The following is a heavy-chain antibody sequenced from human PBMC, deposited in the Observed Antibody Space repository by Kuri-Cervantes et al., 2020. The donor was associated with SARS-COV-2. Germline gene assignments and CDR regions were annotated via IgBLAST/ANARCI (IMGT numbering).Heavy chain of an antibody. D-gene: IGHD1-26*01. J-gene: IGHJ4*02. V-gene: IGHV3-30*03. Sequence: GGSLRLSCAASGFTFSSYGMHWVRQAPGKGLEWVAVISYDGSNKYFADSVKGRFTISRDNSKNTLYLQMNSLRAEDTAVYYCARGLGGSYYFGFDYRGQGTLVTVSS. CDR2: ISYDGSNK. CDR1: GFTFSSYG. CDR3: ARGLGGSYYFGFDY.